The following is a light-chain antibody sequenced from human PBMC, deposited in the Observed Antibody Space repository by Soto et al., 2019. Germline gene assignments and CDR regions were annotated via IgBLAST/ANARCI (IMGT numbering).Light chain of an antibody. Sequence: QSALTQPRSVSGSPRQSVTISCTGTNSDIGGYNYVSWYQQHPGKAPKVMIYDVSRRPSGVPDRFSGSKSGNTASLTISGLQAEDEADYYCCSYAGTYNFWVFGGGTKVTVL. CDR1: NSDIGGYNY. CDR3: CSYAGTYNFWV. CDR2: DVS. J-gene: IGLJ3*02. V-gene: IGLV2-11*01.